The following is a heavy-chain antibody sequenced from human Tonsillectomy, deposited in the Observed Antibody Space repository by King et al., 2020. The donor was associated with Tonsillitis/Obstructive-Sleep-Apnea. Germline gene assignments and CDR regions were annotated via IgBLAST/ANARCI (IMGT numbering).Heavy chain of an antibody. V-gene: IGHV4-39*01. D-gene: IGHD3-22*01. CDR2: IYYTGTT. Sequence: QLQESGPGLVKPSETLSLTCTVSGGSINSSSYYWGWVRQPPGKRLEWTGSIYYTGTTSYNPSLKSRVTIYVDTSKKQFSLKLSSVTAEDTAVYYCARHLYFYDTSGYSQFDPWGQGTLVTVSS. CDR3: ARHLYFYDTSGYSQFDP. J-gene: IGHJ5*02. CDR1: GGSINSSSYY.